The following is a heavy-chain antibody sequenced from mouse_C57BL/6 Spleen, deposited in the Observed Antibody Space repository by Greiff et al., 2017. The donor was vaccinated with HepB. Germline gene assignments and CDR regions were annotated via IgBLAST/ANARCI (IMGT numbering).Heavy chain of an antibody. Sequence: QVQLQQPGAELVKPGASVKLSCKASGYTFTSYWMHWVKQRPGQGLEWIGMIHPNSGSTNYNEKFKSKATLTVDKSSSTAYMQLSSLTSEDSAVYNCARSRVPGRGAFDYWGQGTTLTVSS. V-gene: IGHV1-64*01. J-gene: IGHJ2*01. CDR3: ARSRVPGRGAFDY. CDR1: GYTFTSYW. CDR2: IHPNSGST. D-gene: IGHD1-1*01.